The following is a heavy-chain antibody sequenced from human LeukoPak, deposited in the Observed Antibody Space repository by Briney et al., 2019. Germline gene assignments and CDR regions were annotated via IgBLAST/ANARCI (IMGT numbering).Heavy chain of an antibody. Sequence: SETLSLTCIVSGGSISSSSYYWGWIRQPPGKGLEWIGSIYYSGSTYYNPSLKSRVTISVDTSKNQFSLKLSSVTAADTAVYYCARQKIGVVTYYFDYWGQGTLVTVSS. CDR2: IYYSGST. J-gene: IGHJ4*02. V-gene: IGHV4-39*01. CDR1: GGSISSSSYY. CDR3: ARQKIGVVTYYFDY. D-gene: IGHD3-3*01.